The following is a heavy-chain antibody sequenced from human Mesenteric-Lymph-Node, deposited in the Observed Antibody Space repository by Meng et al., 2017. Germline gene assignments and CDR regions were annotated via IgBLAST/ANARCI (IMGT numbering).Heavy chain of an antibody. CDR1: GSTFSSYG. CDR2: ISYAGSNK. V-gene: IGHV3-30*03. J-gene: IGHJ4*02. CDR3: ARRGDGSGYYLDS. D-gene: IGHD3-22*01. Sequence: QVLLVDSGGGVVQPGRSLSLTCTASGSTFSSYGMHWVRQDPGKGLEWVAVISYAGSNKYYADSVKGRFTISKDNSKSTLYLQMNSLRTEDTAVYYCARRGDGSGYYLDSWGQGTLVTVSS.